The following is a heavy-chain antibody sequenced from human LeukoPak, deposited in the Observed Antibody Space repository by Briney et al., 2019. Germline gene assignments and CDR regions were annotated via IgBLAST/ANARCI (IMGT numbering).Heavy chain of an antibody. CDR3: ASLGSRPGYYGLDYYYMDV. D-gene: IGHD3-10*01. Sequence: GGSLRLSCAASGFTFSDYYMSWIRQAPEKGLEWVSYISSSGSTIYYADSVKGRFTISRDNAKNSLYLQMNSLRAEDTAVYYCASLGSRPGYYGLDYYYMDVWGKGTTVTVSS. CDR2: ISSSGSTI. CDR1: GFTFSDYY. V-gene: IGHV3-11*01. J-gene: IGHJ6*03.